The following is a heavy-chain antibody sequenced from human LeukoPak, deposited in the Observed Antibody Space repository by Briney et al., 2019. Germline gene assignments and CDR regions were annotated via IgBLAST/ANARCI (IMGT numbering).Heavy chain of an antibody. CDR3: AKASWVSTADAVL. J-gene: IGHJ4*02. CDR1: GFTFSSYA. D-gene: IGHD3-16*01. V-gene: IGHV3-23*01. CDR2: LRGNGDT. Sequence: GGSLTLSCAASGFTFSSYAMSWVREAPARGLEWVSSLRGNGDTFYADSVKGRFTLSRDESRNTAYLQLSKLRVEDTAVYYCAKASWVSTADAVLWGQGTVVTVSS.